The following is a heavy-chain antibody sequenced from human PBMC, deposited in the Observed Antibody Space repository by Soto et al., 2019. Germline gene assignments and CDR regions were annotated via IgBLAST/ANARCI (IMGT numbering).Heavy chain of an antibody. CDR3: ARVLYYGSGSYSPYGMDV. Sequence: QVQLVQSGAEVKKPGSSVKVSCKTSGVSFNNNGIGWVRQAPGHGLEWMGGVSPPFRTSNYARKFQGRISITADASTGTVNMDLSSLTSEDTAQYHYARVLYYGSGSYSPYGMDVWGQGTTVTVSS. CDR1: GVSFNNNG. V-gene: IGHV1-69*01. J-gene: IGHJ6*02. D-gene: IGHD3-10*01. CDR2: VSPPFRTS.